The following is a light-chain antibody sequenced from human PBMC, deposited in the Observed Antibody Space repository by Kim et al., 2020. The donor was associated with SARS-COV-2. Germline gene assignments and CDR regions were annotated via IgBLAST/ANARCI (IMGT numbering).Light chain of an antibody. J-gene: IGLJ3*02. Sequence: QSALTQPRSVYGSPGQSVAISCTGTSSDVGGYNFVSWYQQYPGKAPKVMIYDVNKRPSGVPDRFSGSKSGNTASLTISGLQAEDEADYYCCSYAGSPVFGGGTQLTVL. CDR3: CSYAGSPV. CDR2: DVN. CDR1: SSDVGGYNF. V-gene: IGLV2-11*01.